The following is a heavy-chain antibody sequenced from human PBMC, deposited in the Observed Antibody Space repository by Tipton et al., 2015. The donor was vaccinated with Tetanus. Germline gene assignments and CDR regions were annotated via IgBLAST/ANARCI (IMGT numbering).Heavy chain of an antibody. D-gene: IGHD6-13*01. CDR3: VRGPHRAAPDAY. CDR1: GFTFNRYW. CDR2: IKEDGSEK. Sequence: SLRLSCAASGFTFNRYWMSWVRQAPGKGLEWVANIKEDGSEKFYVDSVKGRFTFSRDNGKNSQYLQMNSLRVEDTAVYYCVRGPHRAAPDAYWGQGTLVIVSS. V-gene: IGHV3-7*01. J-gene: IGHJ4*02.